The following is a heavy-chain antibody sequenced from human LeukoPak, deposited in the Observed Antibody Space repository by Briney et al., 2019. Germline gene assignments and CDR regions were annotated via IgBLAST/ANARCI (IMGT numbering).Heavy chain of an antibody. D-gene: IGHD3-22*01. V-gene: IGHV3-30-3*01. CDR2: ISYDGSNK. CDR1: GFTFSSYA. Sequence: GGSLRLSCAASGFTFSSYAMHWVRQAPGKGLEWVAVISYDGSNKYYADSVKGRFTISRDNSKNTLYLQMNSLRAEDTAVYYCARDTPYQFWGFFPYDSSGYYDYWGQGTLVTVSS. CDR3: ARDTPYQFWGFFPYDSSGYYDY. J-gene: IGHJ4*02.